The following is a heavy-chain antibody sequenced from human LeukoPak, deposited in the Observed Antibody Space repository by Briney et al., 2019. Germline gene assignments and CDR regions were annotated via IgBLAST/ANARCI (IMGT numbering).Heavy chain of an antibody. CDR2: IYYSGST. V-gene: IGHV4-39*01. Sequence: SETLSLTCTVSGGSISSSSYYWGWIRQPPGKGLEWIGSIYYSGSTYYNPSLKSRVTISVDTSKNQFSLKLSSVTAADTAVYYCARNRDGYNVDFDYWGQGTLVTVSS. CDR1: GGSISSSSYY. D-gene: IGHD5-24*01. CDR3: ARNRDGYNVDFDY. J-gene: IGHJ4*02.